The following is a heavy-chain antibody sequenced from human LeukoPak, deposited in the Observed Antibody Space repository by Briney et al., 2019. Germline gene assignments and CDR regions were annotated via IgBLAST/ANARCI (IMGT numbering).Heavy chain of an antibody. J-gene: IGHJ1*01. CDR2: ISYDGSNK. D-gene: IGHD1/OR15-1a*01. V-gene: IGHV3-30*04. Sequence: GGSLRLSCAASGFTFSSYAIHWVRQAPGKGLEWVAVISYDGSNKYYADPVKGRFTISRDNSKNTLYLQMNSLRAEDTAVYYCAKGGEQVTWNFQNWGQGTLVTVSP. CDR1: GFTFSSYA. CDR3: AKGGEQVTWNFQN.